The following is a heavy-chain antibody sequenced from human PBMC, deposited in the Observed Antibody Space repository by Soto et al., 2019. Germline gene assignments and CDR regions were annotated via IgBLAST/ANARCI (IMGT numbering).Heavy chain of an antibody. CDR2: IYYSGST. J-gene: IGHJ4*02. CDR1: GGSISSYY. CDR3: ARLSPSQLPL. V-gene: IGHV4-59*08. D-gene: IGHD2-2*01. Sequence: PSETLSLTCTVSGGSISSYYWSWIRQPPGKGLEWIGYIYYSGSTNYNPSLKSRVTISVDTSKNQFSQKLSSVTAADTAVYYCARLSPSQLPLWGQGTLVTVSS.